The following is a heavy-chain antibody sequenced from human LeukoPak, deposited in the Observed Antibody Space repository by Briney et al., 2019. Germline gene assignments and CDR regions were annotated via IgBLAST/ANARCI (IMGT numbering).Heavy chain of an antibody. Sequence: LGGSLRLSCAASGFTFSSYAMSWVRQAPGKGLEWVSAISGSGGSTYYADSVKGRFTISRDNSKNTLYLRMNSLRAEDTAVYYCAKVGGYDWKYGDYADYFDYWGQGTLVTVSS. CDR2: ISGSGGST. CDR3: AKVGGYDWKYGDYADYFDY. D-gene: IGHD5-12*01. CDR1: GFTFSSYA. V-gene: IGHV3-23*01. J-gene: IGHJ4*02.